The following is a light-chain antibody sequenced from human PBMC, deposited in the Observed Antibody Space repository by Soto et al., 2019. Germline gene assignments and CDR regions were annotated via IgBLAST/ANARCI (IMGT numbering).Light chain of an antibody. CDR3: MQRIEFPLT. V-gene: IGKV2-40*01. J-gene: IGKJ4*01. CDR2: TVS. CDR1: QSLLDSDDGNTY. Sequence: DIVMTQTPLSLPVTPGEPASISCGSSQSLLDSDDGNTYLDWYLQKPGQSPQLLIYTVSYRASGVPDRFSGSGSGTEFTLKISRVEAEDVGVYYCMQRIEFPLTFGGGTKVDIK.